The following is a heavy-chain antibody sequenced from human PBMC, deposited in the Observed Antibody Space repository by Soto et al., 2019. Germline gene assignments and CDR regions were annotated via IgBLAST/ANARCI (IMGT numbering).Heavy chain of an antibody. CDR3: AVSDYGDYVFLGMDV. Sequence: ASVKVSCEASGGTFSSYAMSWVRQARGQGLEWMGGIIPIFGTANYAQKFQGRVTITADESTSTAYMELSSLRSEDTAVYYCAVSDYGDYVFLGMDVWGQGTTVTVSS. J-gene: IGHJ6*02. D-gene: IGHD4-17*01. CDR1: GGTFSSYA. CDR2: IIPIFGTA. V-gene: IGHV1-69*13.